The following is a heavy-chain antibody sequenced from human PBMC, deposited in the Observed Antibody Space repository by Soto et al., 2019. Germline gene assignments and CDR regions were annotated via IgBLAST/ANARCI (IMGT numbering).Heavy chain of an antibody. J-gene: IGHJ6*02. D-gene: IGHD6-19*01. CDR3: ARGTSVAETRHYYYYYGMDV. CDR2: ISSSSSYI. CDR1: GFTFSSYS. Sequence: GGSLRLSCEASGFTFSSYSMNWVRQAPGKGLEWVSSISSSSSYIYYADSVKGRFTISRDNAKNSLYLQMNSLRAEDTAVYYCARGTSVAETRHYYYYYGMDVWGQGTTVTVSS. V-gene: IGHV3-21*01.